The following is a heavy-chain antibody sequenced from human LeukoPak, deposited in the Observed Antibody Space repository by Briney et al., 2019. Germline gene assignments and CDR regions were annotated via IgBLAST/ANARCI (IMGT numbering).Heavy chain of an antibody. Sequence: TGGSLRLSCAASGFTFSNYVMSWVRQAPGKGLEWVSSISGSGGNTYYADSVKGRFTISRDNSKNTLYLQMNSLRAEDTAVYYCAKVPITVTRNFDYWGQGTLVTVSS. D-gene: IGHD4-17*01. V-gene: IGHV3-23*01. CDR2: ISGSGGNT. CDR3: AKVPITVTRNFDY. J-gene: IGHJ4*02. CDR1: GFTFSNYV.